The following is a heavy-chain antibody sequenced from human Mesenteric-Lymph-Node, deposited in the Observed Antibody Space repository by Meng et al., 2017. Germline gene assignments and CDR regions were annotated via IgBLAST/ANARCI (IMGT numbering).Heavy chain of an antibody. CDR1: GYTFTTSG. J-gene: IGHJ4*02. V-gene: IGHV1-18*01. CDR2: ISANNGNT. D-gene: IGHD2-15*01. CDR3: ARDRGYCSGGSCYSTPFDY. Sequence: ASVKVSCKASGYTFTTSGISWVRQAPGQGLEWMGWISANNGNTNYAQNLQGRVTMTTDTSTSTAYMELRSLRSDDTAVYYCARDRGYCSGGSCYSTPFDYWGQGTLVTGAS.